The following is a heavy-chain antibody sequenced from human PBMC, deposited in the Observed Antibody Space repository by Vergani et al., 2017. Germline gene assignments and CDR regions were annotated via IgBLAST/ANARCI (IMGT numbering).Heavy chain of an antibody. CDR1: GFNFSSYA. J-gene: IGHJ4*02. Sequence: QVQLVESGGGVVKNGRSLRLFCAASGFNFSSYAMQWVRQAPGKGLEWVPVISYDGSNKYYAESVKGRFTIARDNSTNTLYLQMNSLRAEDTAWYYCATLPVAIGFDYWGQGTLGTVSS. CDR3: ATLPVAIGFDY. V-gene: IGHV3-30-3*01. CDR2: ISYDGSNK. D-gene: IGHD2-2*01.